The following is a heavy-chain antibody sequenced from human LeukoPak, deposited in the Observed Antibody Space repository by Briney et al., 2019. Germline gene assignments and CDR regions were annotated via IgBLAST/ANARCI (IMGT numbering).Heavy chain of an antibody. V-gene: IGHV3-23*01. J-gene: IGHJ4*02. CDR2: INVGGDTS. CDR3: ATGRYKANIAY. CDR1: GFTFNNYA. Sequence: GGSLRLSCAASGFTFNNYAMNWVRQAPGKGLEWVSAINVGGDTSYYADSVKGRFTISRDNSKNTLYLQMNSLRVEDTALYYCATGRYKANIAYWGQGTLVTVSS. D-gene: IGHD1-1*01.